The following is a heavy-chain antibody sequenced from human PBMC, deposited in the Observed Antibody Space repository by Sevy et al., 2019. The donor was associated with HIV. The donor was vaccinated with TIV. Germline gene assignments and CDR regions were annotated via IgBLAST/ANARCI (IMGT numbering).Heavy chain of an antibody. Sequence: GGSLRLSCAASGFTFSHAWMSWVRQAPGKGLEWVGRIKSKTDGGTIDYVAPVKGRFNIARDDSKITLDPQLNSLKSEDNAVYYCTLDGIWNVGNNYYYGLDVWGQGTTVTVSS. CDR1: GFTFSHAW. V-gene: IGHV3-15*01. J-gene: IGHJ6*02. D-gene: IGHD1-1*01. CDR2: IKSKTDGGTI. CDR3: TLDGIWNVGNNYYYGLDV.